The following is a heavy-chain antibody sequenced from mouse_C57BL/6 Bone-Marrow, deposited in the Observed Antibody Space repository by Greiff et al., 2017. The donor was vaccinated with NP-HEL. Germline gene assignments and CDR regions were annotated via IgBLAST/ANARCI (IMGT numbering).Heavy chain of an antibody. V-gene: IGHV1-81*01. D-gene: IGHD1-1*01. CDR1: GYTFTSYG. CDR3: ARPSYYYYGSVWYFDV. J-gene: IGHJ1*03. CDR2: IYPRSGNT. Sequence: VKLVESGAELARPGASVKLSCKASGYTFTSYGISWVKQRTGQGLEWIGEIYPRSGNTYYNEKFKGKATLTADKSSSTAYMELRSLTSEDSAVYFCARPSYYYYGSVWYFDVWGTGTTVTVSS.